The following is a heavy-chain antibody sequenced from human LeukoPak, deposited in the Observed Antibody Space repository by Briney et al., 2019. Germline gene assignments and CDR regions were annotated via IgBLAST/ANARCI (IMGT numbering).Heavy chain of an antibody. CDR1: GGSISSYY. CDR3: ARLKSAMGAYYYYYYGMDV. V-gene: IGHV4-4*07. CDR2: IYTSGST. D-gene: IGHD3-16*01. Sequence: PSETLSLTSTVSGGSISSYYWSWIRQPAGKGLEWIGRIYTSGSTNYNPSLKSRVTMSVDTSKNQFSLKLSSVTAADTAVYYCARLKSAMGAYYYYYYGMDVWGQGTTVTVSS. J-gene: IGHJ6*02.